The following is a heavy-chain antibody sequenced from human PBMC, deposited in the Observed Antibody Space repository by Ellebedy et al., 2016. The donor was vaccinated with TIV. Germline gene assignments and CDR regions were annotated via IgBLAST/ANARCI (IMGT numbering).Heavy chain of an antibody. Sequence: MPGGSLRLSCTVSGGSISGSSYYWGWIRQPPGKGLEWIASIYYSGSTYYNPSLKSRLTISVDTSKNQFSLKLTSVTAADTAVYYCASEPPSFYGASGIYLKAFWGQGTLVSVSS. CDR3: ASEPPSFYGASGIYLKAF. V-gene: IGHV4-39*01. CDR2: IYYSGST. J-gene: IGHJ4*02. CDR1: GGSISGSSYY. D-gene: IGHD3-10*01.